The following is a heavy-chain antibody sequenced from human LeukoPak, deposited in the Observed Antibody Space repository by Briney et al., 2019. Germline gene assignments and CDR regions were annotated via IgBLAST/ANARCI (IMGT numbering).Heavy chain of an antibody. D-gene: IGHD3-22*01. CDR3: ARDPHTGLYDSSGYYPCRAFDI. CDR2: IWYDGSNK. CDR1: GFTFSSYG. Sequence: GGSLRLSCAASGFTFSSYGMHWVRQAPGKVLEWVAVIWYDGSNKYYADSVKGRFTISRDNSKNTLYLQMNSLRAEDTAVYYCARDPHTGLYDSSGYYPCRAFDIWGQGTMVTVSS. V-gene: IGHV3-33*01. J-gene: IGHJ3*02.